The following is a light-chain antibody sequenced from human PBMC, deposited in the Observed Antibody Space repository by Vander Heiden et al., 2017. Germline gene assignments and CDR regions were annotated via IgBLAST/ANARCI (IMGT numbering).Light chain of an antibody. V-gene: IGLV4-60*03. J-gene: IGLJ2*01. CDR1: SGHSNYI. CDR2: LEVSGSY. CDR3: ETWDSVTQVL. Sequence: QPVLTQSSSVSASLGSSVKLTCTLSSGHSNYIIAWPQQQPGTAPRFLMKLEVSGSYNKGSGVPDRFAGSSSGADRYLTSSNLQSEDEADYYCETWDSVTQVLFGGGTKLTVL.